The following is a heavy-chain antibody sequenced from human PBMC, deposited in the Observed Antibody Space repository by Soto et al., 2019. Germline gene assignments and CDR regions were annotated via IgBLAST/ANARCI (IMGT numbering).Heavy chain of an antibody. CDR1: GFTFSSYG. D-gene: IGHD2-21*02. V-gene: IGHV3-30*18. CDR3: AKDVTDPFVFDY. J-gene: IGHJ4*02. Sequence: GGSLRLSCAASGFTFSSYGMHWVRQAPGKGLEWVAVISYDGSNKYYADSVKGRFTISRDNSKNTLYLQMNSLRAEDTAVYYCAKDVTDPFVFDYWRQGTLVTVSS. CDR2: ISYDGSNK.